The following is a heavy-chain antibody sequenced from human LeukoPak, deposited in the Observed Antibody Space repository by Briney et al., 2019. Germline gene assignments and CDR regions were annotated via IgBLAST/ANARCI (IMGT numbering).Heavy chain of an antibody. CDR2: IIPILGIA. J-gene: IGHJ5*02. D-gene: IGHD6-13*01. CDR1: GGTFSSYT. Sequence: SVKVSCKASGGTFSSYTISWVRQAPGQGLEWMGRIIPILGIANYAQKFQARVTITADKSTSTAYMELSSLRSEDTAVYYCARDRRAQPLMDPWGQGTLVTVSS. CDR3: ARDRRAQPLMDP. V-gene: IGHV1-69*04.